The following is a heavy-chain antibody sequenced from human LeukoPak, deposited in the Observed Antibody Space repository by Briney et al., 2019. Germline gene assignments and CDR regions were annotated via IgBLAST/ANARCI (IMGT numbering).Heavy chain of an antibody. J-gene: IGHJ4*02. D-gene: IGHD6-19*01. CDR2: ISNSDNST. V-gene: IGHV3-23*01. CDR1: GFSFSIHD. Sequence: GGSLRLSCAASGFSFSIHDMTWVRQAPGKGLEWVSTISNSDNSTYYADSVKGRFTISRDNVKNLLYLQMNSLRAEDTAVYYCARVQRGIAVALDYWGQGTLATVSS. CDR3: ARVQRGIAVALDY.